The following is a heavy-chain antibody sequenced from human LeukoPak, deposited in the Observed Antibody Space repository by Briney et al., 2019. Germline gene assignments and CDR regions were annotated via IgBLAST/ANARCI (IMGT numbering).Heavy chain of an antibody. D-gene: IGHD1-26*01. CDR2: IYYSGST. CDR1: GGSISSYY. CDR3: ARVVGAIDY. V-gene: IGHV4-59*01. Sequence: SETLSLTCTVSGGSISSYYWSWIRQPPGKGLEWIGYIYYSGSTNYNPSLKSRVTISVDTSKNLFSLKLSSVTAADTAVYYCARVVGAIDYWGQGTLVTVSS. J-gene: IGHJ4*02.